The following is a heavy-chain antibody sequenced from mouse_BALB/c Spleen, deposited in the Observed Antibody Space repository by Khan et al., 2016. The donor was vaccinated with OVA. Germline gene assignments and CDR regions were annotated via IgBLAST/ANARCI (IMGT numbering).Heavy chain of an antibody. Sequence: QVQLQQSGAELMKPGASVKISCKATGYTFSSYWIEWVKQRPGHGLEWIGEILPGSGYTNYNEKFKGKATFTADTSSNQAYMQLSSLTSEDTADYYCARWRYYYRYYDAMDYWGQGTSVTVSS. V-gene: IGHV1-9*01. CDR3: ARWRYYYRYYDAMDY. J-gene: IGHJ4*01. CDR1: GYTFSSYW. CDR2: ILPGSGYT. D-gene: IGHD2-14*01.